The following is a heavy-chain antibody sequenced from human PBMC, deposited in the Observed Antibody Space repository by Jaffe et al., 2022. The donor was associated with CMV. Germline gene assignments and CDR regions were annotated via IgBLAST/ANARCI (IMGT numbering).Heavy chain of an antibody. J-gene: IGHJ3*02. V-gene: IGHV2-5*02. D-gene: IGHD3-22*01. CDR1: GFSLSETGVG. Sequence: QITLKESGPKLVRPTQTLTLTCTFSGFSLSETGVGVGWIRQPPGRALEWLALIYWDDDKRYRPSLQTRLTITKDTSENQVVLTMTNMDPVDTATYYCARRRRHYYDLENYADPFDIWGQGTMVTVSP. CDR2: IYWDDDK. CDR3: ARRRRHYYDLENYADPFDI.